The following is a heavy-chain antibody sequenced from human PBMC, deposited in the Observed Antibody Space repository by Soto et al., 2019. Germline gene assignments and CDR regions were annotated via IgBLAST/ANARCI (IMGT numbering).Heavy chain of an antibody. J-gene: IGHJ4*02. Sequence: GGSLRLSCAASGFTFSDYPMIWVRQAPGKGLEWVSGISGSGGSTEYADSVKGRFTISRDNSKKMVYLQMNSLRAEDTAVYYCAKYEYSGSYFDYWGQGTLVTVSS. D-gene: IGHD1-26*01. CDR1: GFTFSDYP. CDR2: ISGSGGST. V-gene: IGHV3-23*01. CDR3: AKYEYSGSYFDY.